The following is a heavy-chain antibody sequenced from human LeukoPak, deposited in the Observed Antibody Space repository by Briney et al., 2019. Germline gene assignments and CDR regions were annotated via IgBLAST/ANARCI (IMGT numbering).Heavy chain of an antibody. CDR2: VYDNGIT. CDR3: ARGLVLATDDAFDI. CDR1: GASIRSYF. V-gene: IGHV4-59*01. Sequence: SETLSLTCSVSGASIRSYFWSWIRQPPGKGLEWIGYVYDNGITNFNPSLESRVTILVDTSKSQFSLKLRSVTAADTAVYYCARGLVLATDDAFDIWGPGTMVTVSS. J-gene: IGHJ3*02. D-gene: IGHD5-12*01.